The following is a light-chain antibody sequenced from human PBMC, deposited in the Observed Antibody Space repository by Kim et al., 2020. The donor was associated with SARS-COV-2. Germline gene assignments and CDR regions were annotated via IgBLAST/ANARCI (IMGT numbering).Light chain of an antibody. CDR1: SLRSYY. Sequence: VALGQTVRITCQGDSLRSYYATWYQQKPGQAPKLVIYGKDNRPSGVPDRFSGSSSGNTAYLTITGTQAGDEADYYCNSRDSNDYVVFGGGTQLTVL. CDR3: NSRDSNDYVV. V-gene: IGLV3-19*01. CDR2: GKD. J-gene: IGLJ2*01.